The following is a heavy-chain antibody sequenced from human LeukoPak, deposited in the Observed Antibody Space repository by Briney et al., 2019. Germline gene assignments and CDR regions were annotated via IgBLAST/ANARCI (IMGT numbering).Heavy chain of an antibody. CDR2: IYTSGST. D-gene: IGHD2-15*01. CDR1: GGSISSGSYY. CDR3: ARGYCSGGSCLYDY. V-gene: IGHV4-61*02. J-gene: IGHJ4*02. Sequence: SETLSLTCTVSGGSISSGSYYWSWIRQPAGKGLEWIGRIYTSGSTNYNPSLKSRVTISVDTSKNQFSLKLSSVTAADTAVYYCARGYCSGGSCLYDYWRQGTLVTVSS.